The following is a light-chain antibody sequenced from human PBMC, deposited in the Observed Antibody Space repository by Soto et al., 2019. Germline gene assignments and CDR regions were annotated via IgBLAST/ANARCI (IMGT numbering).Light chain of an antibody. J-gene: IGLJ1*01. CDR2: SNN. V-gene: IGLV1-44*01. Sequence: QSVLTQPPSASGTPGQRVTISCSGSSSNIGSNTVNWYQQLPGTAPKLLIYSNNQRPSGAPDRFSGSKSDTSASLAISRLQSEDDADYYCAAWDDSLNGFYVFGTGTKLTVL. CDR1: SSNIGSNT. CDR3: AAWDDSLNGFYV.